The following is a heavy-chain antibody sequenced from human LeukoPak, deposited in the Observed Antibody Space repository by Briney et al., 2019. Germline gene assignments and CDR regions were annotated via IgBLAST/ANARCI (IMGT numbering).Heavy chain of an antibody. CDR2: ISSSSSTI. V-gene: IGHV3-48*01. CDR1: GFTFSSYS. Sequence: GGSLRLSCAASGFTFSSYSMNWVRQAPGKGLEWVSYISSSSSTIYYADSVKGRFTISRDNSKNTLYLQMNSLRAEDTAVYYCAREGYSSGWQNWFDPWGQGTLVTVSS. CDR3: AREGYSSGWQNWFDP. D-gene: IGHD6-19*01. J-gene: IGHJ5*02.